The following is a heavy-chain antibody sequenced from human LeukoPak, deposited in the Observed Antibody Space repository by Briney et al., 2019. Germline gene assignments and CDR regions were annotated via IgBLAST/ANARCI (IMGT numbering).Heavy chain of an antibody. J-gene: IGHJ4*01. CDR2: INPNSGGT. CDR3: ARGVVRTAASSRGY. D-gene: IGHD6-13*01. V-gene: IGHV1-2*02. Sequence: ASVKVSCKASVYTFSDYYLHWVRQAPGQGLEWVGWINPNSGGTNFAQKFRGRVTMTRDTSITTAYMELTRLKSDDTAVYYCARGVVRTAASSRGYGGQGTLVTVSS. CDR1: VYTFSDYY.